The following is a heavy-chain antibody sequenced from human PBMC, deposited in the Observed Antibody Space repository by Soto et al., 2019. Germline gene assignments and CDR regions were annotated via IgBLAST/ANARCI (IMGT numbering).Heavy chain of an antibody. CDR3: ASHAVHSSGFTDY. D-gene: IGHD6-19*01. CDR1: GGSISSSSYY. Sequence: QLQLQESGPGLVKPSETLSLTCTVSGGSISSSSYYWGWIRQPPGKGLEWIGSIYYSGSTYYNPSLQRRVPISVDTSKPQSPLKLSSVTAADTAVYYCASHAVHSSGFTDYWGQGTLVTVSS. V-gene: IGHV4-39*01. J-gene: IGHJ4*02. CDR2: IYYSGST.